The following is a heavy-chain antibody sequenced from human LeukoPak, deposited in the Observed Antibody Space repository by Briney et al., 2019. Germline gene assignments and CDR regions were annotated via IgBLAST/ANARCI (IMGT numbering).Heavy chain of an antibody. Sequence: GRSLRLSCAASGFTFSSYGMHWVRQAPGKGLEWVAVIWYDGSNKYYADSVKGRFTISRDNSKNTLYLQMNSLRAEDTAVYYCAKVSTYYDSSGDFDYWGQGTLVTVSS. CDR3: AKVSTYYDSSGDFDY. CDR1: GFTFSSYG. CDR2: IWYDGSNK. D-gene: IGHD3-22*01. J-gene: IGHJ4*02. V-gene: IGHV3-33*06.